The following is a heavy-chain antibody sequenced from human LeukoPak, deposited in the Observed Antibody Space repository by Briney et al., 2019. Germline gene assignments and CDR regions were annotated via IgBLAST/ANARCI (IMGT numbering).Heavy chain of an antibody. CDR2: IYTSGST. V-gene: IGHV4-4*07. J-gene: IGHJ4*02. D-gene: IGHD3-10*01. Sequence: SETLSLTCAVYGGSFSGYYWSWIRQPAGKGLEWIGRIYTSGSTNYNPSLKSRVTMSVDTSKNQFSLKLSSVTAADTAVYYCARERSYYYFDYWGQGTLVTVSS. CDR1: GGSFSGYY. CDR3: ARERSYYYFDY.